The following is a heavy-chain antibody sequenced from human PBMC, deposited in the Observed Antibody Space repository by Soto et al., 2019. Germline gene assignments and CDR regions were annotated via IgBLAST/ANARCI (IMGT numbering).Heavy chain of an antibody. CDR3: AGEEVGATSFCFDY. V-gene: IGHV1-69*01. CDR1: GGTFSSDA. Sequence: QVQLVQSGAEVKKPGSSVKVSCTASGGTFSSDAISWVRQAPGQGLEWMGGIIPIFGTANYAQKFQGRVTITADESTSTAYMELSILRSEDTDVYYCAGEEVGATSFCFDYWGQETLVTVSS. J-gene: IGHJ4*02. CDR2: IIPIFGTA. D-gene: IGHD1-26*01.